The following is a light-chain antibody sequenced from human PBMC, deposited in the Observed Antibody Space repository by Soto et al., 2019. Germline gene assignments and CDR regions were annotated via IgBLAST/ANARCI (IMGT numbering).Light chain of an antibody. CDR2: DAS. CDR1: QNVDTY. V-gene: IGKV3-11*01. CDR3: HHRSKWPYT. J-gene: IGKJ2*01. Sequence: VLTQSPATLSLSPGESATLSCRASQNVDTYLLWFQQKPGQPPRLLIYDASNRASRIPARFSGSGSGTDFTLTISRLEPEDFAVYFCHHRSKWPYTFGTGTKLEIK.